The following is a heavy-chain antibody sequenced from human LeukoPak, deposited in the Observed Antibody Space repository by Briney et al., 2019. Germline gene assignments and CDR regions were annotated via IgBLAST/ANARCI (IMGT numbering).Heavy chain of an antibody. Sequence: GGSLRLSCAASGFTFSSSAMTWVRQAPGKGLEWVSSLTGGSDNSEHADSVKGRFSISRDNSKNTLYLQMNSLRAEDTAVYYCARLVQYQVLKYNYYYYMDVWGEGTTVTVSS. CDR1: GFTFSSSA. J-gene: IGHJ6*03. V-gene: IGHV3-23*01. D-gene: IGHD2-2*01. CDR2: LTGGSDNS. CDR3: ARLVQYQVLKYNYYYYMDV.